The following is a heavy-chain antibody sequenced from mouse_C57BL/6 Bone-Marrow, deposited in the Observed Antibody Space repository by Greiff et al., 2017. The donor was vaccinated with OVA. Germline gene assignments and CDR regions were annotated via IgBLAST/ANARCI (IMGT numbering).Heavy chain of an antibody. V-gene: IGHV5-17*01. Sequence: DVKLVESGGGLVKPGGSLKLSCAASGFTFSDYGMHWVRQAPEKGLEWVAYISSGSSTIYYADTVKGRFTISRDNAKNTLFLQMTSLRSEDTAMYYCARFYYYSSSSYYFDYWGQGTTLTVSS. J-gene: IGHJ2*01. CDR3: ARFYYYSSSSYYFDY. D-gene: IGHD1-1*01. CDR1: GFTFSDYG. CDR2: ISSGSSTI.